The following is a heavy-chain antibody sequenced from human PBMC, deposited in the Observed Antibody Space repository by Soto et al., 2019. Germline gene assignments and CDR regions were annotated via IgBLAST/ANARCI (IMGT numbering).Heavy chain of an antibody. D-gene: IGHD3-10*01. CDR3: ARERRFGENHYYKDV. Sequence: QVQLVESGGDVVQPGRSLRLSCAASEFTFSSHGMHWVRQAPGKGLGWVGDIWADGINERYADSVKGRFTITRDNYKSTLVLQMSSLRAEDTAVHYCARERRFGENHYYKDVWGTGTTVTVSS. J-gene: IGHJ6*03. CDR2: IWADGINE. V-gene: IGHV3-33*01. CDR1: EFTFSSHG.